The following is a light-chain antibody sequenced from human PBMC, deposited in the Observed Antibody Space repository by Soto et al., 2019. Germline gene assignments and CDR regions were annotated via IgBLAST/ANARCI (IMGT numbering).Light chain of an antibody. J-gene: IGKJ1*01. CDR3: QQYSNYSPWT. Sequence: IQITQSPSTLSASVGDRVTITCRASQSISSWLAWYQQKPGKAPKLLIYKASTLESGVPSRFSGSGSGTEFTLSISCLQPDDFASYYCQQYSNYSPWTFGQGTKV. V-gene: IGKV1-5*03. CDR1: QSISSW. CDR2: KAS.